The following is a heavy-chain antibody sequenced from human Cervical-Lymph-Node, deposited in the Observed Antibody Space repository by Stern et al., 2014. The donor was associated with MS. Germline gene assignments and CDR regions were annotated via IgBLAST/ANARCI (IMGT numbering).Heavy chain of an antibody. CDR2: SSGSDGST. V-gene: IGHV3-23*04. Sequence: EVQPVESGGTLVQPGGSLRLSCAASGFTFSSYAMSWVRQAPGKGREWVSVSSGSDGSTFYADSVKGGFTISRDNSKNTLFLQMNSLRAEDTAVYYCAKVYGSGPFDYWGQGTLVTVSS. CDR1: GFTFSSYA. D-gene: IGHD6-19*01. CDR3: AKVYGSGPFDY. J-gene: IGHJ4*02.